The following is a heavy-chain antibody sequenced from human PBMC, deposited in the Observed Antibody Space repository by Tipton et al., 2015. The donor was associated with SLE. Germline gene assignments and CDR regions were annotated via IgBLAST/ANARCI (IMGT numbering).Heavy chain of an antibody. Sequence: QVQLVQSGAEVKKPGSSVKVSCKSSGGTFNSYTVNWVRQAPGQGLEWMGGFFPLSGTATYQQKFQDRMTIITDESANTAYMFLTGLDSDDTAVYYCGHLGDTDDSWGQGTLVTVSS. CDR1: GGTFNSYT. CDR2: FFPLSGTA. CDR3: GHLGDTDDS. V-gene: IGHV1-69*01. J-gene: IGHJ5*02. D-gene: IGHD2-21*01.